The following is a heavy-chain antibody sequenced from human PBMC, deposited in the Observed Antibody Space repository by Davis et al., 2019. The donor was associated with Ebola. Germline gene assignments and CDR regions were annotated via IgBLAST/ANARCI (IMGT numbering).Heavy chain of an antibody. V-gene: IGHV3-30*18. Sequence: GESLKISCAASGFTFSTYDMNWVRQAPGKGLEWVAITTSGESNKYYADSVKGRFTISRDDSKNTLFLQMNSLRPEDTAVYFCAKGGDFDSWGQGTPVTVSS. CDR1: GFTFSTYD. J-gene: IGHJ4*02. CDR3: AKGGDFDS. CDR2: TTSGESNK.